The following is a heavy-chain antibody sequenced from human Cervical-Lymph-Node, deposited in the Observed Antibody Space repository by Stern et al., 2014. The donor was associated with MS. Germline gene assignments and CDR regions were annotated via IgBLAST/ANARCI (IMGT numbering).Heavy chain of an antibody. CDR1: GDTFSSYP. Sequence: QVQLVQSGAEVKKPGSSVKVSCRASGDTFSSYPFSWVRQAPGQGLVWMGRIIPILGVANYAQKFQGRVTITADKSTNTAYMELSSLRSEDTAVYYCARHYSSSSACDYWGQGTLVTVSS. J-gene: IGHJ4*02. CDR2: IIPILGVA. D-gene: IGHD6-6*01. CDR3: ARHYSSSSACDY. V-gene: IGHV1-69*09.